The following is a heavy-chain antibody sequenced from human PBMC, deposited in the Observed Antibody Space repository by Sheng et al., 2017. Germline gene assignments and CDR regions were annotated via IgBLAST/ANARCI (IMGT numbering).Heavy chain of an antibody. CDR3: ARDQGYGSGSYYSDY. J-gene: IGHJ4*02. CDR1: GFTFSSYG. D-gene: IGHD3-10*01. V-gene: IGHV3-33*01. CDR2: IWYDGSNK. Sequence: QVQLVESGGGVVQPGRSLRLSCAASGFTFSSYGMHWVRQAPGKGLEWVAVIWYDGSNKYYADSVKGRFTISRDNSKNTLYLQMNSLRAEDTAVYYCARDQGYGSGSYYSDYWGQGTLVTVSS.